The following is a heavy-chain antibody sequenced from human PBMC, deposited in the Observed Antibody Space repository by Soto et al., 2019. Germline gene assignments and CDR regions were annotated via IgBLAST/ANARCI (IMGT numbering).Heavy chain of an antibody. Sequence: QVQLVQSGANVKKPGSSVKVSCKASGGTFSRNASTWVRQAPGQGLEWMGGIIPMFGTAKYAQKFQGRVTITADESSTTAYMELTSLRSDDTAVYYCARSVTAVDWYFDLWGRGTLVTVSS. D-gene: IGHD2-2*01. CDR2: IIPMFGTA. J-gene: IGHJ2*01. CDR1: GGTFSRNA. V-gene: IGHV1-69*01. CDR3: ARSVTAVDWYFDL.